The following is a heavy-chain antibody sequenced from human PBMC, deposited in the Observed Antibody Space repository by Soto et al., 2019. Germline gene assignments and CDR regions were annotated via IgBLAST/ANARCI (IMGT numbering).Heavy chain of an antibody. CDR1: GGSISSDDYY. CDR2: THSSGSI. J-gene: IGHJ1*01. CDR3: ARDLDGLHDDTSGPFPRPG. Sequence: SETLSLTCTVSGGSISSDDYYWSWIRQAPGRGLGWIGYTHSSGSIYYNPSLKSRATMSIDTAGNQFSLKVSSVTVADTAVYYCARDLDGLHDDTSGPFPRPGWGQGTLVTVSS. D-gene: IGHD3-22*01. V-gene: IGHV4-30-4*01.